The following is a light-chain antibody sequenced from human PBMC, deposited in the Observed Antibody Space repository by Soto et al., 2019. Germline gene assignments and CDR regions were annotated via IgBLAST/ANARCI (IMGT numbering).Light chain of an antibody. CDR3: QHRYNWPLT. J-gene: IGKJ4*01. V-gene: IGKV3-11*01. CDR1: QNINTY. Sequence: EIVLTQPPATLSLSPGEKGTLSCRASQNINTYLGWYQQKPGQAPRLLIYDAANRATGVPARFSASGSGTDFTLTITTLEPEDFAVYYCQHRYNWPLTFGAGTKVEI. CDR2: DAA.